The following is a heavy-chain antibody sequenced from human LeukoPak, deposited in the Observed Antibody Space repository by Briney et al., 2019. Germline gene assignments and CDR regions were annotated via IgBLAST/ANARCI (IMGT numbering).Heavy chain of an antibody. Sequence: GGSLRLSCAASGFTFSNSAMSWVRQAPGEGLEWVSTLSGSGITTYYADSVKGRFTISRDNSKNTLYLQMNTLRAEDSALYYCAKGIYSSGWSYFDYWGHGTLVTVSS. D-gene: IGHD6-19*01. CDR3: AKGIYSSGWSYFDY. CDR1: GFTFSNSA. V-gene: IGHV3-23*01. CDR2: LSGSGITT. J-gene: IGHJ4*01.